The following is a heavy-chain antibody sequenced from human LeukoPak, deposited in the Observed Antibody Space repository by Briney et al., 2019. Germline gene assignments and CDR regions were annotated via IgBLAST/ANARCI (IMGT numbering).Heavy chain of an antibody. CDR3: AREPWGVDTAEYYFDY. CDR1: GFTFSSYG. J-gene: IGHJ4*02. Sequence: SGGSLRLSCAASGFTFSSYGMHWVRQAPGKGLEWVAVIWYDGSNKYYADSVKGRFTISRDNSKNTLYLQMNSLRAEDTAVYYCAREPWGVDTAEYYFDYWGQGTLVTVSS. CDR2: IWYDGSNK. D-gene: IGHD5-18*01. V-gene: IGHV3-33*01.